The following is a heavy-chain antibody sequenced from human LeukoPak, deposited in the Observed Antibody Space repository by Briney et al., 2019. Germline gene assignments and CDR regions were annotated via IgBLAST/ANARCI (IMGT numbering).Heavy chain of an antibody. D-gene: IGHD2-8*01. CDR3: ARDGELYCTNSVCYTDY. V-gene: IGHV1-18*01. CDR2: ISAYNGNT. J-gene: IGHJ4*02. CDR1: GYTFTSYG. Sequence: ASVKVSCKASGYTFTSYGISWVRQAPGQGLEWMGWISAYNGNTNYAQKLQGRVTMTTDTSTSTAYMELRSLRSDDTAVYYCARDGELYCTNSVCYTDYWGQGTLVTVSS.